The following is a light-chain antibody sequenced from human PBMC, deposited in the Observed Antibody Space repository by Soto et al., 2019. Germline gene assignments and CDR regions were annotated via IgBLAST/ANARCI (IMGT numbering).Light chain of an antibody. CDR2: DVS. CDR3: CSYAGTYTVV. J-gene: IGLJ3*02. V-gene: IGLV2-11*01. Sequence: QSALTQPRSVSGSPGQSVTISCTGTSSDVGAYNYVSWYQQHPGKAPKLMIYDVSEWPSGVPNRFSGSKSGNTASLTISGLQAEDEADYYCCSYAGTYTVVFGGGT. CDR1: SSDVGAYNY.